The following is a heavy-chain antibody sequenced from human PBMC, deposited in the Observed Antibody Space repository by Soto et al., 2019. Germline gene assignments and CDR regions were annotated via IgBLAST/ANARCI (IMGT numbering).Heavy chain of an antibody. V-gene: IGHV3-30-3*01. Sequence: QVQLVESGGGVVQPGSSLRLSCAASGFSFKNYAFHWVRQAPGKGLEWVALISHNDEPKIFYADSVQGRFTISRDNFKNTVSLQMNLLMDEDTAVYHGASGVRAETYYNAFDYWGQGTQVTVSS. J-gene: IGHJ4*01. CDR3: ASGVRAETYYNAFDY. D-gene: IGHD3-10*01. CDR1: GFSFKNYA. CDR2: ISHNDEPKI.